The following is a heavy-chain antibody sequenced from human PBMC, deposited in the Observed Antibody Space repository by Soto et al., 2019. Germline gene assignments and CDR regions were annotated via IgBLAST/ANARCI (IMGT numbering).Heavy chain of an antibody. CDR3: ARHRRETGTYAQPLDS. Sequence: SETLSLTCSVSGGSVSSSSFYWGWVRQPPGKGLEWIGSISYGGSSYYIPSLMSRSTMSVDTSTNQLSLNLNSVTAADTALYFCARHRRETGTYAQPLDSWGQGTLVTSPQ. J-gene: IGHJ4*02. CDR2: ISYGGSS. CDR1: GGSVSSSSFY. V-gene: IGHV4-39*01. D-gene: IGHD1-1*01.